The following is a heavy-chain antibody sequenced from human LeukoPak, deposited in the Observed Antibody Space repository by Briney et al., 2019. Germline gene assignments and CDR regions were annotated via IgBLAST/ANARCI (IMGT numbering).Heavy chain of an antibody. Sequence: ASVKVSCTASGYTFTSYAMHWVRQAPGQRLEWMGWINAGNGNTKYSQKFQGRVTITRDTSASTAYMELSSLRSEDTAVYYCATDWRDQLWFWYWGQGTLVTVSS. CDR1: GYTFTSYA. D-gene: IGHD5-18*01. CDR2: INAGNGNT. CDR3: ATDWRDQLWFWY. J-gene: IGHJ4*02. V-gene: IGHV1-3*01.